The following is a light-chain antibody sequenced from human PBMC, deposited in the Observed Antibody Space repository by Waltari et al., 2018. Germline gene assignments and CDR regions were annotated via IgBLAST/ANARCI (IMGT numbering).Light chain of an antibody. J-gene: IGKJ4*01. V-gene: IGKV3-11*01. Sequence: EIVLTQSPATLSLSPGERATLSCRASQSVSSDLAWYQQKPGQAPRLLIYDASTRATGIPAKFSGSGSGTDFTLTISSLEPEDFAVYYCQQRRSWPLTFGGGTKVEIK. CDR1: QSVSSD. CDR3: QQRRSWPLT. CDR2: DAS.